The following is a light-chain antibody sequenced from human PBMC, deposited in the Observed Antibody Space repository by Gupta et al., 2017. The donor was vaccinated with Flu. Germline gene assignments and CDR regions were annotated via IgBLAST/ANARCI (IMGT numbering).Light chain of an antibody. J-gene: IGKJ3*01. CDR2: GAS. V-gene: IGKV3-20*01. Sequence: VLTQSPGTLSLSPGERATLSCRASQSVSSSYLAWYQQKPGQAPRLLIYGASSRATGIPDRFSGSGSGTDFTLTISRLESEDFAVYYCQQYGSSPRFTFGPGTKVDIK. CDR1: QSVSSSY. CDR3: QQYGSSPRFT.